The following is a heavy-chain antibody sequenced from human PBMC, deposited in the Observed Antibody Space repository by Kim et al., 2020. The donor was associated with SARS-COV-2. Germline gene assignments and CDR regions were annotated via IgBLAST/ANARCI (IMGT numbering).Heavy chain of an antibody. D-gene: IGHD2-2*01. J-gene: IGHJ4*02. V-gene: IGHV5-10-1*01. Sequence: YRPSFQGHVTISADKSISTAYLQWSSLKASDTAMYYCARHELVPAGVDYWGQGILVTVSS. CDR3: ARHELVPAGVDY.